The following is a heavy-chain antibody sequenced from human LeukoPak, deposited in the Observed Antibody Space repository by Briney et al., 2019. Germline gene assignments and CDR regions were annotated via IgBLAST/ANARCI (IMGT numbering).Heavy chain of an antibody. J-gene: IGHJ3*01. Sequence: PGGSLRVSCAASGFTFDNFGMSWVRQAPGKGLEWVSGLNWSGGRTGYVDSVKGRFMISRDNAKNSLYLQMNSLRVEDTALYYFAGGSSGDPGIIDVWGQGTMGTVSS. CDR2: LNWSGGRT. CDR1: GFTFDNFG. D-gene: IGHD6-19*01. V-gene: IGHV3-20*04. CDR3: AGGSSGDPGIIDV.